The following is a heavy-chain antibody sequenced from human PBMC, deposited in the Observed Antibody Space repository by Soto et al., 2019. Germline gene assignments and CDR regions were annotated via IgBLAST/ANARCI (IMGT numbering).Heavy chain of an antibody. CDR3: ARASPVFGMDV. CDR2: IYHSGST. V-gene: IGHV4-30-2*01. CDR1: GGSISSGGYS. Sequence: LSLTCAVSGGSISSGGYSWSWIRQPPGKGLEWIGDIYHSGSTNYNPSLKSRVSISVDRSKNQFSLKLSSVTAADTAVYYCARASPVFGMDVWGQGTTVTVSS. J-gene: IGHJ6*02.